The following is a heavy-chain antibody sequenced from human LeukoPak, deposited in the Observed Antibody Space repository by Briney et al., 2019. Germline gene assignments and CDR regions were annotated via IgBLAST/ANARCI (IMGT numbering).Heavy chain of an antibody. CDR3: ARAGRTIFGVVGIWGDY. V-gene: IGHV3-30*19. D-gene: IGHD3-3*01. CDR2: ISYDGSNK. CDR1: GFTFSSYG. Sequence: PGGSLRLSCAAPGFTFSSYGMHWVRQAPGKGLEWVAVISYDGSNKYYADSVKGRFTISRDNSKNTLYLQMNSLRAEDTAVYYCARAGRTIFGVVGIWGDYWGQGTLVTVSS. J-gene: IGHJ4*02.